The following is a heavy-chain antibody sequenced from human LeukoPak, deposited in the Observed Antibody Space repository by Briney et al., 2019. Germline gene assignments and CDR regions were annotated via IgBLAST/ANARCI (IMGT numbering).Heavy chain of an antibody. D-gene: IGHD3-10*01. CDR2: IIPILGIA. CDR1: GGTFSSYA. J-gene: IGHJ4*02. Sequence: SVKVSCKASGGTFSSYAISWVRQAPGQGLEWMGRIIPILGIANYAQKFQGRVTITADKSTSAAYMELSSPRSEDTAVYYCASLYGSGSYYLDYWGQGTLVTVSS. CDR3: ASLYGSGSYYLDY. V-gene: IGHV1-69*04.